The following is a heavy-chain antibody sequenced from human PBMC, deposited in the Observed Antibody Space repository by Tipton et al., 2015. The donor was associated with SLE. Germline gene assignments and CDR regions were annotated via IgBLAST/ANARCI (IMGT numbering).Heavy chain of an antibody. CDR2: ISSSGSTI. D-gene: IGHD3-22*01. CDR1: GLTFSDYY. Sequence: SLRLSCAASGLTFSDYYMSWIRQAPGKGLEWVSYISSSGSTIYYADSVKGRFTISRDNAKNSLYLQMNSLRAEDTAVYYCARDSSGYSDAFDIWGQGTMVTVSS. J-gene: IGHJ3*02. CDR3: ARDSSGYSDAFDI. V-gene: IGHV3-11*01.